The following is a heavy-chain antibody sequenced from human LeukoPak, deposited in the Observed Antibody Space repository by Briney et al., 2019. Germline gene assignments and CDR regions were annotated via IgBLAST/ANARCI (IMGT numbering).Heavy chain of an antibody. V-gene: IGHV3-30*19. CDR3: AKDLDLLYGAPDPTSGPFDH. Sequence: GGSLRVYCAASGFTFSSYGMHWVRQAPGKGLEWVAVISYNGNNKYYAASVKGRFTISRDNSNNTLDLQMNTLILEDTAVYYCAKDLDLLYGAPDPTSGPFDHWGQGILVTVSS. D-gene: IGHD3-10*02. CDR1: GFTFSSYG. CDR2: ISYNGNNK. J-gene: IGHJ4*02.